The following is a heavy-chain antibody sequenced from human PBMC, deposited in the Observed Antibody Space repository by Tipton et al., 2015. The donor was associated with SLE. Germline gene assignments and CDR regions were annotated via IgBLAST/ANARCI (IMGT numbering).Heavy chain of an antibody. CDR2: IYYSGST. CDR1: GGSISSYY. V-gene: IGHV4-59*01. D-gene: IGHD1-26*01. Sequence: TLSLTCTVSGGSISSYYWSWIRQPPGKGLGWIGYIYYSGSTNYNPSLKSRVTISVDTSKNQFSLKLSAVTAADTAVYYCARDVGPGWFDPWGQGTPVTVSS. CDR3: ARDVGPGWFDP. J-gene: IGHJ5*02.